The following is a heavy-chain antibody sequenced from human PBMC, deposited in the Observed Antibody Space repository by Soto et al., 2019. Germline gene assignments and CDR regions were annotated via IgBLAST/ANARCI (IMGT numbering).Heavy chain of an antibody. D-gene: IGHD2-2*01. CDR2: IIPISGTA. J-gene: IGHJ6*02. V-gene: IGHV1-69*13. Sequence: GASVKVACKASGGTFSSYAISWVRQAPGQGLEWMGGIIPISGTANYAQKFQGRVTITADESTSTAYMELSSLRSEDTAVYYCARDKGRNCSSTSCSYSYYYGMDVWGQGTTVTVSS. CDR3: ARDKGRNCSSTSCSYSYYYGMDV. CDR1: GGTFSSYA.